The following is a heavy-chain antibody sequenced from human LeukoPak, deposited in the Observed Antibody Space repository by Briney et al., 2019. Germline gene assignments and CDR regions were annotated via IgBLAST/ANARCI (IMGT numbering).Heavy chain of an antibody. Sequence: GGSLRLSCAASGFIFSSYTMNWVRQAPGKGLEWVSSISASGYMYHADSVKGRFTIARDNARNSLYLQMNSLRAEDTAVYYCARDEIVVVAATVEYYYYMDVWGTGTTVTVSS. CDR3: ARDEIVVVAATVEYYYYMDV. J-gene: IGHJ6*03. CDR2: ISASGYM. V-gene: IGHV3-21*01. CDR1: GFIFSSYT. D-gene: IGHD2-15*01.